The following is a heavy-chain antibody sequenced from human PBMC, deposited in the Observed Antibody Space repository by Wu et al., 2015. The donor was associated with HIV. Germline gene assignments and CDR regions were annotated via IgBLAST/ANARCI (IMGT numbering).Heavy chain of an antibody. D-gene: IGHD3-10*01. V-gene: IGHV1-69*12. Sequence: QVQLVQSGAEVKKPGSSVKVSCKASGGTFSSYAISWVRQAPGQGLEWMGGIIPIFGTANYAQKFQGRVTITADESTSTAYMELSSLRSEDTAVYYCARCYYGSGSYYYYYYYMDVWGKGTTVTVSS. CDR3: ARCYYGSGSYYYYYYYMDV. J-gene: IGHJ6*03. CDR1: GGTFSSYA. CDR2: IIPIFGTA.